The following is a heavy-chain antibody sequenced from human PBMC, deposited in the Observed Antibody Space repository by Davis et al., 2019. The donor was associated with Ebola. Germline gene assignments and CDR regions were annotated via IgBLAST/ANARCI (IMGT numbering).Heavy chain of an antibody. Sequence: ASVKVSCKSSGYTFTSYGLVWVRQAPGLGLEWTGWISGFNTNTNFAQKFQGRVTVSKDTSTNTAYMDLRSLTSDDTAIYYCARAPNYDVLTGTSSYDFDYWGQGTLVTVSS. CDR3: ARAPNYDVLTGTSSYDFDY. D-gene: IGHD3-9*01. J-gene: IGHJ4*02. V-gene: IGHV1-18*04. CDR1: GYTFTSYG. CDR2: ISGFNTNT.